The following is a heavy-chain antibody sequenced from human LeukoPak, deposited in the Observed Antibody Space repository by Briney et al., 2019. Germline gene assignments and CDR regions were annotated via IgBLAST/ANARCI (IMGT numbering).Heavy chain of an antibody. CDR1: GFTFSSYW. D-gene: IGHD6-19*01. Sequence: GGSLRLSCAASGFTFSSYWMSWVRQAPGKGLEWVSSISSSSSYIYYADSVKGRFTISRDNAKNSLYLQMNSLRAEDTAVYYCARDSPSYYSSGWYLGYYYYYYMDVWGKGTTVTVSS. CDR3: ARDSPSYYSSGWYLGYYYYYYMDV. V-gene: IGHV3-21*01. CDR2: ISSSSSYI. J-gene: IGHJ6*03.